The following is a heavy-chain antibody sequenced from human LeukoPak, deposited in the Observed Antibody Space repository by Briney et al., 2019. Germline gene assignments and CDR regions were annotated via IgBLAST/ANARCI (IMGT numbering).Heavy chain of an antibody. CDR2: IYTSGST. CDR1: GGSISSGSYY. V-gene: IGHV4-61*02. Sequence: SQTLSLTCTVSGGSISSGSYYWSWIRQPAGKGLEWIGRIYTSGSTNYNPSLKSRVTISVDTSKNQFSLKLSSVTAADTAVYYCARGGPEHQFDYWGQGTLVTVSS. J-gene: IGHJ4*02. D-gene: IGHD6-25*01. CDR3: ARGGPEHQFDY.